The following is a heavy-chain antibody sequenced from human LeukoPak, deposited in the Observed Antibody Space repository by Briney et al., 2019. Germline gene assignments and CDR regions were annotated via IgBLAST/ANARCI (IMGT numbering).Heavy chain of an antibody. Sequence: GESLKISCKGFGYTFTNYWIGWVRQMPGKGLEWMGIIYPGDSDIRYSPSFQGQVTISADKSISTAYLQWSSLKASDTAMYYCARTYGSGTYYNRVGGFDIWGQGTMVTVSS. CDR1: GYTFTNYW. CDR3: ARTYGSGTYYNRVGGFDI. J-gene: IGHJ3*02. CDR2: IYPGDSDI. D-gene: IGHD3-10*01. V-gene: IGHV5-51*01.